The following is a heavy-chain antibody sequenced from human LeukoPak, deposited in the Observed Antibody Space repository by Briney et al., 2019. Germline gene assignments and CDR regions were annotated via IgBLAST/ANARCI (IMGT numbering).Heavy chain of an antibody. J-gene: IGHJ6*03. CDR2: INPSGGGT. CDR3: ARARERGYCSVGTCYNYYFMDV. CDR1: GYTFTSYY. D-gene: IGHD2-15*01. V-gene: IGHV1-46*01. Sequence: ASVQLSCKASGYTFTSYYMHWVRQAPGQGLEWRGIINPSGGGTIYAQKFQGRVTMTRDTSTSTVYLELGSLRSEDTAVFYCARARERGYCSVGTCYNYYFMDVWGKGTTVTVPS.